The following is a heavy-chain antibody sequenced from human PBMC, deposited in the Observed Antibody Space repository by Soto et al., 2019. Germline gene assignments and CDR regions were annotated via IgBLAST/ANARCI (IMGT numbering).Heavy chain of an antibody. CDR2: INHSGST. V-gene: IGHV4-34*01. CDR1: GGSFSGYS. J-gene: IGHJ5*02. D-gene: IGHD2-15*01. Sequence: SETLSLTCAVYGGSFSGYSWSWIRQPPGQGLEWIGDINHSGSTNYNPSLKSRVTISVDTSKNQFSLKLTSVTAADTAVYYCARGGYCSGGSCYSLSGFGPWGQGTLVTVSS. CDR3: ARGGYCSGGSCYSLSGFGP.